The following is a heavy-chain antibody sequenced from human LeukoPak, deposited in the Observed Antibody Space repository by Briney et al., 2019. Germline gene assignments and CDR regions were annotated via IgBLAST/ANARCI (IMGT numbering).Heavy chain of an antibody. CDR1: EYTFTGYY. CDR3: ASPSKAYSSSWYLDY. Sequence: ASVKVSCKASEYTFTGYYMHWVRQAPGQGLEWMGWINPNSGGTNYAQKFQGRVTMTRDTSISTAYMELSRLRSDDTAVYYCASPSKAYSSSWYLDYWGQGTLVTVSS. V-gene: IGHV1-2*02. J-gene: IGHJ4*02. CDR2: INPNSGGT. D-gene: IGHD6-13*01.